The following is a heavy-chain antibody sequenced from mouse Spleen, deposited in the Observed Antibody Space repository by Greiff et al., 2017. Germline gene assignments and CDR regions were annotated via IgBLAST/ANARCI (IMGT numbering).Heavy chain of an antibody. D-gene: IGHD2-2*01. Sequence: EVQLQQSGAELVRPGASVKLSCTASGYNIKDDYMHWVKQRPEQGLEWIGWIDPENGDTEYASKFQGKATITADTSSNTAYLQLSSLTSEDTAVYYCTTYGNDEGVAYWGQGTLVTGSA. CDR2: IDPENGDT. CDR1: GYNIKDDY. CDR3: TTYGNDEGVAY. J-gene: IGHJ3*01. V-gene: IGHV14-4*01.